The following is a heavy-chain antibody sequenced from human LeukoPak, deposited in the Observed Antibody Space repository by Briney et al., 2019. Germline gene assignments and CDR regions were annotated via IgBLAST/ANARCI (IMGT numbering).Heavy chain of an antibody. J-gene: IGHJ4*02. CDR1: GGSMTTYY. V-gene: IGHV4-4*07. Sequence: SETLSLTCTVSGGSMTTYYWSWFRQPAGQGLEWIGRIYNSGSTNYNPSLKSRVTMSVDTSKNQFSLKLSSVTAADTAVYYCARPMYSSSWYGYFDYWGQGTLVTVSS. CDR3: ARPMYSSSWYGYFDY. CDR2: IYNSGST. D-gene: IGHD6-13*01.